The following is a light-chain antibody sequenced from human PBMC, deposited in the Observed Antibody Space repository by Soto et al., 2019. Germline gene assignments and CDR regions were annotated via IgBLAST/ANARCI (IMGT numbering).Light chain of an antibody. CDR2: GAS. J-gene: IGKJ4*01. Sequence: IVMTQSQATLSVSPGERATLSCRASQSVSSNLAWYQQKPGQAPRLLIYGASTRATGIPARFSGSGSGTEFTLTISSLQSEDFAVYYCQQYNNWPPLTFGGGTKVDIK. V-gene: IGKV3-15*01. CDR1: QSVSSN. CDR3: QQYNNWPPLT.